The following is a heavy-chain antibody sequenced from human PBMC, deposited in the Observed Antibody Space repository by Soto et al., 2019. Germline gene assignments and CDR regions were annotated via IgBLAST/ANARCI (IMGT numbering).Heavy chain of an antibody. Sequence: PGGSLRLSCAVSGLTFSSYAMSWVRQAPGRGLEWVSGVSGSGATTYYADSVKGRFTISRDNSKNTLSLQMNSLRAEDTAIYYCAKDGGLWFGELKDHWGQGISVTVSS. D-gene: IGHD3-10*01. J-gene: IGHJ4*02. V-gene: IGHV3-23*01. CDR2: VSGSGATT. CDR3: AKDGGLWFGELKDH. CDR1: GLTFSSYA.